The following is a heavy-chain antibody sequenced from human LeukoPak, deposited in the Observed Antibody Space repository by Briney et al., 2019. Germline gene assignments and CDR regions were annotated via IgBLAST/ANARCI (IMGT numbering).Heavy chain of an antibody. J-gene: IGHJ5*02. CDR2: ITHSGGT. V-gene: IGHV4-34*01. Sequence: SGTLSLTCAVYGGSLSDYYWSWIRQPPGKGLEWIGEITHSGGTKYNPSLKSRVTMSVDTSKNQFFLKLSSVTAADTAVYYCARGLAGWEGFDPWGQGALVTVSS. CDR1: GGSLSDYY. D-gene: IGHD1-26*01. CDR3: ARGLAGWEGFDP.